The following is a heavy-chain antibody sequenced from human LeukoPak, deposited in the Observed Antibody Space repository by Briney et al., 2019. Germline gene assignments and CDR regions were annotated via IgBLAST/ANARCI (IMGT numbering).Heavy chain of an antibody. J-gene: IGHJ4*02. CDR2: ITSSGSYI. CDR1: GFTFNTYI. V-gene: IGHV3-21*01. D-gene: IGHD4-17*01. CDR3: AREQRDGRGLFVTTRKVFDS. Sequence: PGGSLRLSCAASGFTFNTYIMNWVRQAPGKGLEWVSSITSSGSYINYADSVKGRFTISRDNAKNSLYLQMNSLRAEDAAIYYCAREQRDGRGLFVTTRKVFDSWGQGTLVTVSS.